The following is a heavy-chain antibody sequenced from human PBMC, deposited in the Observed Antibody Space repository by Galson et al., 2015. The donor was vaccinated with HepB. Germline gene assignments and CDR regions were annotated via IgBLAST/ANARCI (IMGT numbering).Heavy chain of an antibody. J-gene: IGHJ4*02. CDR1: GFTFSNYG. CDR3: ATVEILVVRGGLRTRSYFDY. V-gene: IGHV3-30*03. CDR2: ISYDGSKK. Sequence: SLRLSCAASGFTFSNYGMHWVRQAPGKGLEWVAGISYDGSKKYYADSVKGRITISRDNSNNTVYLQMNSLRGEDTAAYYCATVEILVVRGGLRTRSYFDYWGRGTLVTVSS. D-gene: IGHD3-10*01.